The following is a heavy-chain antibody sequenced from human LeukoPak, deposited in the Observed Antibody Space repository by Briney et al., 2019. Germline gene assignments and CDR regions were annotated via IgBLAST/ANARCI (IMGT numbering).Heavy chain of an antibody. J-gene: IGHJ5*02. CDR3: ARDQDYGDGFWFDP. Sequence: GGSLRLSCAASGFTFSSYEMNWVRQAPGKGLEWVSYISSSGSTIYYADSVKGRFTISRDNAKNPLYLQMNSLRAEDTAVYYCARDQDYGDGFWFDPWGQGTLVTVSS. CDR1: GFTFSSYE. D-gene: IGHD4-17*01. CDR2: ISSSGSTI. V-gene: IGHV3-48*03.